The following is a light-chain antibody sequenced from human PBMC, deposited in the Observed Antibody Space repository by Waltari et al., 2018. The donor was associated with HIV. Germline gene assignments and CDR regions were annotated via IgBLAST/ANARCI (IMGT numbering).Light chain of an antibody. CDR3: SSYTSRNTHV. Sequence: QSALTQPASVSGSPGQSITISCTGTSSDVGGYDYVSWSQQHPGKAPKLMIYEVSSRPSVVSHRFSGSKSGNTASLTISGLQAEDEADYYCSSYTSRNTHVFGTGTKVTVL. CDR1: SSDVGGYDY. V-gene: IGLV2-14*01. CDR2: EVS. J-gene: IGLJ1*01.